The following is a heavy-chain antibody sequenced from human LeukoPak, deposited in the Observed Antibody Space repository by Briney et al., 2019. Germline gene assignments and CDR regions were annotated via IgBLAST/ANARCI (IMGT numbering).Heavy chain of an antibody. CDR1: GYTFTSYD. V-gene: IGHV1-2*02. Sequence: ASVKVSCKASGYTFTSYDINWVRQATGQGLEWMGWINPNSGGTNYAQKFQGRVTMTRDTSISTAYMELSRLRSDDTAVYYCARDRGGSGYSFDYWGQGTLVTVSS. J-gene: IGHJ4*02. CDR3: ARDRGGSGYSFDY. CDR2: INPNSGGT. D-gene: IGHD3-22*01.